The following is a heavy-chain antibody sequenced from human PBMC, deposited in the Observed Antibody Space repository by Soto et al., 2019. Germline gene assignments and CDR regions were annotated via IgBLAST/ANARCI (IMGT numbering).Heavy chain of an antibody. CDR3: ARHIAVSGTRGFDH. D-gene: IGHD2-21*01. Sequence: QVQLQESGPGLMKPSGTLSLTCAVSGGSITSNWWSWVRQPPGKGLGWIAEIFHTGSANYNPSLMGRLTISMDKSRSPLSLTLNSVTAADTAVYYCARHIAVSGTRGFDHWGQGTLVTVSS. J-gene: IGHJ4*02. V-gene: IGHV4-4*02. CDR1: GGSITSNW. CDR2: IFHTGSA.